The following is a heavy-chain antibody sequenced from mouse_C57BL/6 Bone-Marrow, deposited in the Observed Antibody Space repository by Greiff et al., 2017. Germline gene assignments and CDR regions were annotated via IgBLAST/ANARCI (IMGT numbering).Heavy chain of an antibody. V-gene: IGHV1-55*01. CDR3: AIPCYSKDWYVDF. Sequence: QVQLQQPGAELVKPGASVKLSCKASGYTFTSYWITWVKQRPGQGLEWIGDIYPGSGSTNYNEQFKSKATLTVDTSSSTAYMQLSSLTSEVSAVYYCAIPCYSKDWYVDFWGTGTTVTVSS. D-gene: IGHD2-5*01. J-gene: IGHJ1*03. CDR2: IYPGSGST. CDR1: GYTFTSYW.